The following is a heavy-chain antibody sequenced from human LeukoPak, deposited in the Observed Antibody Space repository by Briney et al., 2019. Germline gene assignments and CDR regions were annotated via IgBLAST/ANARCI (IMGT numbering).Heavy chain of an antibody. CDR3: AREVIAAGEENFDY. CDR2: INPNSGGT. V-gene: IGHV1-2*02. Sequence: ASVKVSCKASGYTFTGYYMHWVRQAPGQGLEWMGWINPNSGGTNYAQKFQGRVTMTRDTSISTAYMELSRLRSDDTAVYYCAREVIAAGEENFDYWGQGTLVTVSS. D-gene: IGHD6-13*01. J-gene: IGHJ4*02. CDR1: GYTFTGYY.